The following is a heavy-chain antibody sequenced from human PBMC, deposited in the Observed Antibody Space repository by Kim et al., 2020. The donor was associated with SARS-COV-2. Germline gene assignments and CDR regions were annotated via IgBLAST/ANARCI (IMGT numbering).Heavy chain of an antibody. J-gene: IGHJ4*02. CDR2: ISGSGGST. D-gene: IGHD3-22*01. V-gene: IGHV3-23*01. Sequence: GSLRLSCAASGFTFSSYAMSWVRQAPGKGLEWVSAISGSGGSTYYADSVKGRFTISRDNSKNTLYLQMNSLRAEDTAVYYCAKSDYDSSGYYPRRGFDYWGQGTLVTVSS. CDR1: GFTFSSYA. CDR3: AKSDYDSSGYYPRRGFDY.